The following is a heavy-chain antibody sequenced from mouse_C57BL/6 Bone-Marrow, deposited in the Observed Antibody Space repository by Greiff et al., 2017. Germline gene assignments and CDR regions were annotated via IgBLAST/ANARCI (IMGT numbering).Heavy chain of an antibody. CDR2: ISGGGGNT. V-gene: IGHV5-9*01. CDR3: ARRGFPCYAMDY. Sequence: EVQVVESGGGLVKPGGSLKLSCAASGFTFSSYTMSWVRQTPEKRLEWVATISGGGGNTYYPDSVKGRFTISRDNAKNTLYLQMSSLRSEDTALYYCARRGFPCYAMDYWGQGTSVTVSS. J-gene: IGHJ4*01. CDR1: GFTFSSYT.